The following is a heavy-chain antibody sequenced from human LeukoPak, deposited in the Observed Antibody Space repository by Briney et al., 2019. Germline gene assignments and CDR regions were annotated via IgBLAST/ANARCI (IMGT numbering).Heavy chain of an antibody. Sequence: VASVKVSCKASGGTFSSNAISWVRQAPGQGLEWMGGIIPFFGTANYAQKFQGRVTITADESTNTAYMELSSLRSEDTAVYYCAREAAAAGTGAFDIWGQGTMVTVSS. CDR3: AREAAAAGTGAFDI. J-gene: IGHJ3*02. CDR2: IIPFFGTA. V-gene: IGHV1-69*13. D-gene: IGHD6-13*01. CDR1: GGTFSSNA.